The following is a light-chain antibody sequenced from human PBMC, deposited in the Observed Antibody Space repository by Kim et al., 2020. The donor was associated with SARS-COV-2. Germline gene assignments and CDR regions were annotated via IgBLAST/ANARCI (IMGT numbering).Light chain of an antibody. Sequence: QLVLTQSPSASASLGASVKLTCTLSSGHSSYAIAWHQQQPEKGPRYLMKLNSDGSHSKGDGIPDRFSGSSSGAERYLTISSLQSEDEADYYCQNWGTDLYVFGTGTKVTVL. CDR2: LNSDGSH. V-gene: IGLV4-69*01. CDR1: SGHSSYA. CDR3: QNWGTDLYV. J-gene: IGLJ1*01.